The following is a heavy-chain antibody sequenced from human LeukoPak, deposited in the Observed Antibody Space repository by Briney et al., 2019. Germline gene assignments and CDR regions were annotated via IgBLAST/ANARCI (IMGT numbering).Heavy chain of an antibody. V-gene: IGHV3-23*01. CDR3: AKDPVGATIISIDY. D-gene: IGHD1-26*01. Sequence: GGSLRLSCAASGFTFSSYAMSWVRQAPGKGLEWVSAISGSGGSTYYADSVKGRFTISRDNSKNTLYLQMNSLRAEDTAVYYCAKDPVGATIISIDYWGQGTLVTVSS. CDR2: ISGSGGST. J-gene: IGHJ4*02. CDR1: GFTFSSYA.